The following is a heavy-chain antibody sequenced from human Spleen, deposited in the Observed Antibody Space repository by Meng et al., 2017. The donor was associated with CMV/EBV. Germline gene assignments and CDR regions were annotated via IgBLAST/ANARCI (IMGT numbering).Heavy chain of an antibody. V-gene: IGHV3-9*01. CDR1: GFTFDDYA. D-gene: IGHD1-26*01. CDR3: ARDRRYSGSYYGGSGFDP. J-gene: IGHJ5*02. CDR2: ICWNSGSL. Sequence: SLKISCAASGFTFDDYAMHWVRQAPGRGLEWVSGICWNSGSLGYADSVKGRFTISRDNAKNSLYLQMNSLRAEDTALYHCARDRRYSGSYYGGSGFDPWGQGTLVTVSS.